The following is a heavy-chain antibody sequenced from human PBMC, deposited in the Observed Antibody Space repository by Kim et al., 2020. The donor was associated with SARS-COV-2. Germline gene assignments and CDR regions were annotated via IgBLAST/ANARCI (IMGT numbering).Heavy chain of an antibody. CDR3: ARERRGGEDYYYGMDV. V-gene: IGHV1-46*01. J-gene: IGHJ6*02. Sequence: KSQGRVTMTRDTSTSTVYMELGSLRSEDTAVYYCARERRGGEDYYYGMDVWGQGTTVTVSS. D-gene: IGHD3-16*01.